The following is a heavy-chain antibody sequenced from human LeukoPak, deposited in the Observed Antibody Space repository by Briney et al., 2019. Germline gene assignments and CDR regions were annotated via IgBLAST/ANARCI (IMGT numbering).Heavy chain of an antibody. V-gene: IGHV3-66*01. CDR3: ASAQGGLRFLERLSGSDAFDI. CDR2: IYSGDRT. J-gene: IGHJ3*02. CDR1: GFTFSDYY. D-gene: IGHD3-3*01. Sequence: PGGSLRLSCAASGFTFSDYYMSWIRQAPGKGLEWVSVIYSGDRTYYADSVKGRFSISRDNSKNTLYLQMNSLRAEDTAVYYCASAQGGLRFLERLSGSDAFDIWGQGTMVTVSS.